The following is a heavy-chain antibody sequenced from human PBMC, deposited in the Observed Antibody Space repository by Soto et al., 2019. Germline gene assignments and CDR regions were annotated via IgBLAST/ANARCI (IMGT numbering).Heavy chain of an antibody. J-gene: IGHJ6*02. D-gene: IGHD3-10*01. V-gene: IGHV3-13*01. CDR2: IGTAGDT. Sequence: GGSLRLSXAASGFTFSSYDMHWVRQATGKGLEWVSAIGTAGDTYYPGSVKGRFTISRENAKNSLYLQMNSLRAGDTAVYYCARAPSGYYGMDVWGQGTTVTVSS. CDR3: ARAPSGYYGMDV. CDR1: GFTFSSYD.